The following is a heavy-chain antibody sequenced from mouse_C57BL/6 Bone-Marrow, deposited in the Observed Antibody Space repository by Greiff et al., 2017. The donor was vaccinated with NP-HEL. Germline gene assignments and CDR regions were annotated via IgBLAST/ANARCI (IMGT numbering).Heavy chain of an antibody. CDR1: GFTFSSYA. J-gene: IGHJ3*01. Sequence: EVQLVESGQGLVKPGGSLKLSCAASGFTFSSYAMSWVRQTPEKRLAWVATISGGGGNTYYPDSVKGRFTISRDNAKNTLYLQMSSLRSEDTALYYCAIHEGAGRGPGFAYWGQGTLVTVSA. CDR3: AIHEGAGRGPGFAY. D-gene: IGHD3-3*01. CDR2: ISGGGGNT. V-gene: IGHV5-9*01.